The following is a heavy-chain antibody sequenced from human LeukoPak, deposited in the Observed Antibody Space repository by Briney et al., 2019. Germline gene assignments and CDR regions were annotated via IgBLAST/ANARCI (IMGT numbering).Heavy chain of an antibody. CDR1: GGSISSYY. CDR3: ARTYDWNFYPVFDY. J-gene: IGHJ4*02. D-gene: IGHD1-7*01. V-gene: IGHV4-59*08. Sequence: SETLSLTCTVSGGSISSYYWSWIRQPPGKGLEWIGYIFHSGSTNYNPSLRSRVTISVDTSKNQFSLRLNSVTAADTAVYYCARTYDWNFYPVFDYWGQGTLVTVSS. CDR2: IFHSGST.